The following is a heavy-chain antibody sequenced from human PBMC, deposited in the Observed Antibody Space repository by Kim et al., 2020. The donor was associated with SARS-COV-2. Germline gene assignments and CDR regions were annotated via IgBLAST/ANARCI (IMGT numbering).Heavy chain of an antibody. CDR2: IYYSGST. Sequence: SETLSLTCTVSGGSISSSSYYWGWIRQPPGKGLEWIGSIYYSGSTYYNPSLKSRVTISVDTSKNQFSLKLSSVTAADTAVYYCARYYDFWSGFTGYYGMDVWGQGTTVTVSS. V-gene: IGHV4-39*07. CDR3: ARYYDFWSGFTGYYGMDV. D-gene: IGHD3-3*01. CDR1: GGSISSSSYY. J-gene: IGHJ6*02.